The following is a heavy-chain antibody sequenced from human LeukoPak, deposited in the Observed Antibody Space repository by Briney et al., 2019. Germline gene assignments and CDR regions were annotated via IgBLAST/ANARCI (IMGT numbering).Heavy chain of an antibody. Sequence: GGSLRLSCAASGFTVTSHCMNWVRQAPGKGLEWVSVIYAGGTTFSADAVEGRFTMSRDTSKNMFYLQMNSLRAEDTAVYYCSRGPDVDGHNYAPFDSWGQGSLVTVSS. V-gene: IGHV3-53*01. D-gene: IGHD5-24*01. CDR1: GFTVTSHC. CDR2: IYAGGTT. J-gene: IGHJ4*02. CDR3: SRGPDVDGHNYAPFDS.